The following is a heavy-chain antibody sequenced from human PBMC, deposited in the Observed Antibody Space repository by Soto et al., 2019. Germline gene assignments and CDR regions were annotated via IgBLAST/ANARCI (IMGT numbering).Heavy chain of an antibody. CDR3: ARGPSGDKVDY. CDR1: GASISIVNYS. J-gene: IGHJ4*02. D-gene: IGHD1-26*01. V-gene: IGHV4-30-4*01. CDR2: IHSGGTT. Sequence: QVQLQGPGPRLGGPSPTRPLTGPFSGASISIVNYSWGGIRQPPGTGLEWIGHIHSGGTTYSNPSLKSRLTISVDMSKNQFSLKLSSLTAADTAVYYCARGPSGDKVDYWGQGTLVTVSS.